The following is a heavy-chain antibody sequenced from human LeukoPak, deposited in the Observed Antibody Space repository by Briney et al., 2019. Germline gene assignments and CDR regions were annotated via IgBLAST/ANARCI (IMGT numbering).Heavy chain of an antibody. J-gene: IGHJ4*02. CDR2: ISGSGGST. CDR3: AKDDSYAPSSPDY. D-gene: IGHD5-18*01. V-gene: IGHV3-23*01. Sequence: PGGSLRLSCAASGFTFSSYAMSWARQAPGKGLEWVSAISGSGGSTYYADSVKGRFTISRDNSKNTLYPQMNSLRAEDTAVYYCAKDDSYAPSSPDYWGQGTLVTVSS. CDR1: GFTFSSYA.